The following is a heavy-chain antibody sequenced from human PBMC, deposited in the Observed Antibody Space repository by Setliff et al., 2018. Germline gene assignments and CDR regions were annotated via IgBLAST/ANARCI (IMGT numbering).Heavy chain of an antibody. CDR1: GASINSLSW. V-gene: IGHV4-4*02. CDR2: ISSSGTS. Sequence: TSETLSLTCTVSGASINSLSWWSWVRQPPGKGLEWIGTISSSGTSKYNSSLGGRATLSIDVPERQFALRLSSVTDADTAVYFCAREGRWDYSYPIYWGQGIRVTVPQ. J-gene: IGHJ4*02. CDR3: AREGRWDYSYPIY. D-gene: IGHD4-4*01.